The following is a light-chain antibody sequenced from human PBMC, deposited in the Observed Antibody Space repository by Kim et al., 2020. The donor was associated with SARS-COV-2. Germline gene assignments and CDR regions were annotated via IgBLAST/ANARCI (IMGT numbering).Light chain of an antibody. CDR3: QQYINWPMYT. CDR1: QSVSSS. Sequence: TPPPATPPVPPPPRATLSCPSRQSVSSSLAWYQQKPGQPPRLLIYGASTRATDIPARFSGSGSGTEFTLTISSLQSEDFAVYYCQQYINWPMYTFGQGTKLEI. V-gene: IGKV3-15*01. J-gene: IGKJ2*01. CDR2: GAS.